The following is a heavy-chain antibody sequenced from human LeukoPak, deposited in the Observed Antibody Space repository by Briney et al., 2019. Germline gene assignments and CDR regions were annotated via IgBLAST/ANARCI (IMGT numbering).Heavy chain of an antibody. CDR3: ARDHDFWSGYSIY. Sequence: SETLSLTCAVYGGSFRGYYWSGLRQPPGKGLEWIGDINHSGSHIYHPSRKRRVTISLDTPKNQFSLKLSPVTGADAAVYYCARDHDFWSGYSIYRGQGTLVTVSS. D-gene: IGHD3-3*01. CDR2: INHSGSH. CDR1: GGSFRGYY. V-gene: IGHV4-34*01. J-gene: IGHJ4*02.